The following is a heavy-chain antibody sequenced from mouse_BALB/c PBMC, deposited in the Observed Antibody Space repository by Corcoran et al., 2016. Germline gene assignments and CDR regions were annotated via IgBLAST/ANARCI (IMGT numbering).Heavy chain of an antibody. CDR1: GYSFTGYT. J-gene: IGHJ2*01. Sequence: EVQLQQSGPELVKPGASMKISCKASGYSFTGYTMNWVKQSHGKNLEWIGLINPYNGGTSYNQKFKGKATLTVDKSSSTAYMELLSLTSEDSAVYYCARKGRQLGLRGYYFDHWGQGTTLTVSS. V-gene: IGHV1-18*01. D-gene: IGHD3-2*01. CDR3: ARKGRQLGLRGYYFDH. CDR2: INPYNGGT.